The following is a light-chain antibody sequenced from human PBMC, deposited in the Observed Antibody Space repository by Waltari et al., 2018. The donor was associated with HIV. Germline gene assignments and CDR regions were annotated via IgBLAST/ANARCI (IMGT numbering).Light chain of an antibody. CDR1: QIISRY. V-gene: IGKV1-39*01. Sequence: DIQMTQSPSSLSASVGDRVTIACRASQIISRYLNWYQQKPGKAPNLLIYYTSNLQSGVPPRCSGSGSGTEFIFTISSLQPEDFATYYCQQSYTAPYIFGQGTKLEIK. J-gene: IGKJ2*01. CDR3: QQSYTAPYI. CDR2: YTS.